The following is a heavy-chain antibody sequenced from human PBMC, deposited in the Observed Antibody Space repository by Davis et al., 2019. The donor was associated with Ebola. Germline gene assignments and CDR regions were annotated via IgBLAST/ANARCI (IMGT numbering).Heavy chain of an antibody. Sequence: SETLSLTCAVYGGSFSGYYWSWIRQPPGKGLEWIGEINHSGSTNYNPSLKSRVTISVDTSKNQFSLKLSSVTAADTAVYYCARLSCSSTSCYGPDYYYYGMDVWGQGTTVTVSS. J-gene: IGHJ6*02. CDR2: INHSGST. V-gene: IGHV4-34*01. D-gene: IGHD2-2*01. CDR3: ARLSCSSTSCYGPDYYYYGMDV. CDR1: GGSFSGYY.